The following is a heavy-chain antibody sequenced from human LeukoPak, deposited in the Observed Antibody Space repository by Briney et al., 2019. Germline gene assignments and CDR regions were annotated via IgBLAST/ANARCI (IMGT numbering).Heavy chain of an antibody. V-gene: IGHV1-2*02. CDR1: GYTFTSYA. J-gene: IGHJ6*03. CDR2: ISAYNGNT. CDR3: AKGNYVPSYYYYYYMDV. D-gene: IGHD1-7*01. Sequence: ASVKVSCKASGYTFTSYAMNWVRQAPGQGLEWMGWISAYNGNTNYAQKFQGRVTMTRDTSISTAYMELSRLRSDDTAVYYCAKGNYVPSYYYYYYMDVWSKGTTVTVSS.